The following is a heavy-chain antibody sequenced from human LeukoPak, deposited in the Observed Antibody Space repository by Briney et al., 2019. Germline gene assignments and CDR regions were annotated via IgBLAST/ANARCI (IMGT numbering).Heavy chain of an antibody. J-gene: IGHJ4*02. CDR1: GGSISGSSYF. V-gene: IGHV4-39*01. CDR2: IYYSGST. CDR3: ARHGHSSSWYLGPGFGY. Sequence: PSEPLSLTCTVSGGSISGSSYFWRWIRQPPGKGLGWIASIYYSGSTYYNPYLKSRVTISVDTSKNQFSLKLSSVTAADTAVYYCARHGHSSSWYLGPGFGYWGQGTLVTVSS. D-gene: IGHD6-13*01.